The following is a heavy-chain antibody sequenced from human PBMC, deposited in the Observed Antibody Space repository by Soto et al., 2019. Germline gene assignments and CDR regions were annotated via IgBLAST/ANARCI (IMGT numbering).Heavy chain of an antibody. D-gene: IGHD3-9*01. V-gene: IGHV3-7*01. CDR3: ATIGYNDWDFDY. CDR1: GFTFSRYW. J-gene: IGHJ4*02. CDR2: INQDVSQK. Sequence: PGWSLRLSCAASGFTFSRYWMAWVRQAPGKGLEWVANINQDVSQKLYVDSVRGRFTISRDNAKNSVYLQMNNLRADDTAVYYCATIGYNDWDFDYWGQGTLVTVSS.